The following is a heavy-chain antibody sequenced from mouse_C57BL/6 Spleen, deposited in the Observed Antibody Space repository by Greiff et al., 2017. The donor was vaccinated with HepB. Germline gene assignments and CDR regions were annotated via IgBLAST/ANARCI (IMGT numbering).Heavy chain of an antibody. J-gene: IGHJ2*01. D-gene: IGHD2-1*01. Sequence: QVQLQQSGPELVKPGASVKISCKASGYTFTSYWMHWVKQRPGQGLEWIGVIDPSDSYTNYNQKFKGKATLTVDTSSSTAYMQLSSLTSEDSAVYYCARQGNYGNFDYWGQGTTLTFSS. V-gene: IGHV1-59*01. CDR2: IDPSDSYT. CDR1: GYTFTSYW. CDR3: ARQGNYGNFDY.